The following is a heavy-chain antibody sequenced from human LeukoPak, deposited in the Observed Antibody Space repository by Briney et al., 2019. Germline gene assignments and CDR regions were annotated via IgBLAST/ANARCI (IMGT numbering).Heavy chain of an antibody. CDR1: GFAFSSYE. J-gene: IGHJ3*02. Sequence: PGGSLRLSCAASGFAFSSYEMNWVRQAPGKGLEWVSYISSSGSTIYYADSVKGRFTISRDNAKNSLYLQMNSLRAEDTAVYYCARGSDSSGYFTDAFDIWGQGTMVTVSS. CDR2: ISSSGSTI. V-gene: IGHV3-48*03. D-gene: IGHD3-22*01. CDR3: ARGSDSSGYFTDAFDI.